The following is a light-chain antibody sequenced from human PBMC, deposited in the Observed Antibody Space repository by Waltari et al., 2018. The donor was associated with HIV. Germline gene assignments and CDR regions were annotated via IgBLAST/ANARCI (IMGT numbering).Light chain of an antibody. CDR2: DVS. J-gene: IGLJ2*01. CDR3: SSYTSSSTLI. Sequence: QSALTQPASVSGSPGQSITISCTGTSSDVGGYKYVSWYQQHPGKAPKLMIYDVSNRPSGISDRFSGSKSDNTASLTISGLQAEDGSDYYCSSYTSSSTLIFGGGTKLTVL. V-gene: IGLV2-14*03. CDR1: SSDVGGYKY.